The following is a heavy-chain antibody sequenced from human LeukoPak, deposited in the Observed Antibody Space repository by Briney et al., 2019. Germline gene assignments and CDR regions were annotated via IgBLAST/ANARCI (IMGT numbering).Heavy chain of an antibody. CDR1: GFAFSNYG. CDR2: ITGNGGTT. D-gene: IGHD2/OR15-2a*01. V-gene: IGHV3-23*01. J-gene: IGHJ4*02. Sequence: GGSLRLSCAASGFAFSNYGMNWVRQAPGKGLEWVSGITGNGGTTYYADSVKGRFTISRDNSKNTLYLQMNSPRAEDTAAYYCTRRISFRGSDYWGQGTLVSVSS. CDR3: TRRISFRGSDY.